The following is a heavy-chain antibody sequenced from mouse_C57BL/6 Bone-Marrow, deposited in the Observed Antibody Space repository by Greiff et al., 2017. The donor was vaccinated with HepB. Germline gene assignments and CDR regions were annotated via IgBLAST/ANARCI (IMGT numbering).Heavy chain of an antibody. V-gene: IGHV1-81*01. D-gene: IGHD1-1*01. CDR1: GYTFTSYG. Sequence: QVHVKQSGAELARPGASVKLSCKASGYTFTSYGISWVKQRTGQGLEWIGEIYPRSGNTYYNEKFKGKATLTADKSSSTAYMELRSLTSEDSAVYFCAREEVITTVVPFAYWGQGTLVTVSA. J-gene: IGHJ3*01. CDR3: AREEVITTVVPFAY. CDR2: IYPRSGNT.